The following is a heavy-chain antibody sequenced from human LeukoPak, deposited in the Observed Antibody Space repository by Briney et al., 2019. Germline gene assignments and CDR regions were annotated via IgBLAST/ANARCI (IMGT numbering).Heavy chain of an antibody. V-gene: IGHV1-2*02. D-gene: IGHD2-15*01. J-gene: IGHJ4*02. CDR3: ARGPVVVAATLGSTYFDY. CDR2: INPNSGGT. CDR1: GYTFTGYY. Sequence: ASVKVSCKASGYTFTGYYMHWARQAPGQGLEWMGWINPNSGGTNYAQKFQGRVTMTRDTSISTAYMELSRLRSDDTAVYYCARGPVVVAATLGSTYFDYWGQGTLVTVSS.